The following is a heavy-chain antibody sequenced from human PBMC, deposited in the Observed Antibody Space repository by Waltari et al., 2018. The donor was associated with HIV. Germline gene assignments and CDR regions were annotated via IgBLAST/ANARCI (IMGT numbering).Heavy chain of an antibody. CDR2: ITQCESNK. CDR3: ARDLKSVTVTGDEWVFDI. J-gene: IGHJ3*02. CDR1: GFTFNNYA. V-gene: IGHV3-30-3*01. Sequence: QVQLVESGGGVVQPGRSLRLSCAASGFTFNNYAMHWVRQAPGRGLIWITLITQCESNKDYADSVKGRFTISRDNSKNTLYIQMSSLRTDDTAVYYCARDLKSVTVTGDEWVFDIWGQGTMVTVSS. D-gene: IGHD2-8*02.